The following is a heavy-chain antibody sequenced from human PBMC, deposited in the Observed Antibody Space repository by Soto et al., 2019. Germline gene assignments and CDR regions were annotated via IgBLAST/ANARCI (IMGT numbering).Heavy chain of an antibody. D-gene: IGHD2-8*02. CDR2: INHSGST. CDR1: GGSFRGYY. J-gene: IGHJ4*02. Sequence: PSETMSLTCAVYGGSFRGYYWSWIRQPPGKGLEWIGEINHSGSTNYNPSLKSRVTISVDASKNQFSLKLSSVTAADTAVYYCARGQSSLLLDCWGQGVLVTVSS. V-gene: IGHV4-34*01. CDR3: ARGQSSLLLDC.